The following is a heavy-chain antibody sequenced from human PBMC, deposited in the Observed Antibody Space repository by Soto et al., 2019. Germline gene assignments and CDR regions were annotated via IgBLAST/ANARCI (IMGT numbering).Heavy chain of an antibody. CDR2: ICYDGSNK. CDR3: ARVTGNDYYRMDX. V-gene: IGHV3-33*01. CDR1: GFTFSSYG. Sequence: GGSLILSCAASGFTFSSYGLHWVRQAPGKGLEWVSLICYDGSNKYYADSVKVRFTISRDNSNNTLDLQMNSLSAEDTAVYYFARVTGNDYYRMDXWGQGTSVTLS. J-gene: IGHJ6*02. D-gene: IGHD2-21*02.